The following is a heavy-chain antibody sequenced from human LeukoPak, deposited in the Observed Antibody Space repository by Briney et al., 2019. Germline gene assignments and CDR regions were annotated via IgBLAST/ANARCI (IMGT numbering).Heavy chain of an antibody. Sequence: GGSLRLSCAASGFTFSSYWMSWVRQAPGKGLEWVANIKQDGSEKYYVDSVKGRFTISRDNAKNSLYLQMNSPRAEDTAVYYCARAVRGVIGYFDYWGQGTLVTVSS. CDR1: GFTFSSYW. V-gene: IGHV3-7*01. CDR3: ARAVRGVIGYFDY. D-gene: IGHD3-10*01. CDR2: IKQDGSEK. J-gene: IGHJ4*02.